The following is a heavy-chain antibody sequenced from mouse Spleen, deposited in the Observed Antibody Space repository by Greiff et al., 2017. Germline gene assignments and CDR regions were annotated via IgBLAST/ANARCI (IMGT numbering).Heavy chain of an antibody. Sequence: DVMLVESGGGLVKPGGSLKLSCAASGFTFSDYGMHWVRQAPEKGLEWVAYISSGSSTIYYADTVKGRFTISRDNAKNTLFLQMTSLRSKDTAMYYCARGSSFSFDYWGQGTTLTVSS. J-gene: IGHJ2*01. D-gene: IGHD1-1*01. CDR1: GFTFSDYG. CDR3: ARGSSFSFDY. V-gene: IGHV5-17*01. CDR2: ISSGSSTI.